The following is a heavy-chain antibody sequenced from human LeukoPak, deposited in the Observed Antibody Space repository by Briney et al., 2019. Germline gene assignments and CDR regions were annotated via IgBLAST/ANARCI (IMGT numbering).Heavy chain of an antibody. CDR1: GGSFSGYY. V-gene: IGHV4-34*01. D-gene: IGHD6-19*01. Sequence: SETLSLTCAVYGGSFSGYYWSWIRQPPGKGLEWIGEINHSGSTNYNPSLKSRVTISVDTSKNQFSLKLSSVTAADTAVYYCARGQGGRYSSGWYGCFDYWGQGTLVTVSS. CDR3: ARGQGGRYSSGWYGCFDY. CDR2: INHSGST. J-gene: IGHJ4*02.